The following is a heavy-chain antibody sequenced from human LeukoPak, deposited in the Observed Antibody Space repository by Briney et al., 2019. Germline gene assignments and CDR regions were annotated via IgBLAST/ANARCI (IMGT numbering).Heavy chain of an antibody. CDR3: ARDIPGMTVVSDAFDI. D-gene: IGHD4-23*01. J-gene: IGHJ3*02. V-gene: IGHV1-3*01. Sequence: ASVKVSCKASGYTFTSYAMHWVRQAPGQRLEWMGWINAGNGNTKYSQKFQGRVTITRDTSASTAYMELSSLRSEDTAVYYCARDIPGMTVVSDAFDIWGQGTMVTVS. CDR1: GYTFTSYA. CDR2: INAGNGNT.